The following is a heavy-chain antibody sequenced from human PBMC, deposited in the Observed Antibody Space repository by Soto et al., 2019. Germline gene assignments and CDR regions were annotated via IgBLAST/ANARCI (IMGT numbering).Heavy chain of an antibody. V-gene: IGHV2-5*02. CDR1: GFSLTTTVG. Sequence: GSGPTLVNPTQTLTLTCTFSGFSLTTTVGVGWIRQPPGKALEWLALIYWDDDKRYSPSLKSRLTITKDTSKNQVVLTMTNMDPVDTATFYCAHAGYDILTGAGEFDYWGQGTLVTVSS. CDR3: AHAGYDILTGAGEFDY. D-gene: IGHD3-9*01. CDR2: IYWDDDK. J-gene: IGHJ4*02.